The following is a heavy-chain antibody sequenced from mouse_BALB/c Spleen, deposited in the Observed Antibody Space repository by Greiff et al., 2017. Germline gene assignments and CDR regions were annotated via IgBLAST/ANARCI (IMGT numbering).Heavy chain of an antibody. V-gene: IGHV5-9-4*01. CDR1: GFTFSSYA. D-gene: IGHD2-1*01. Sequence: EVKLMESGGGLVKPGGSLKLSCAASGFTFSSYAMSWVRQSPEKRLEWVAEISSGGSYTYYPDTVTGRFTISRDNAKNTLYLEMSSLRSEDTAMYYCARGGNYEALDYWGQGTSVTVSS. CDR3: ARGGNYEALDY. J-gene: IGHJ4*01. CDR2: ISSGGSYT.